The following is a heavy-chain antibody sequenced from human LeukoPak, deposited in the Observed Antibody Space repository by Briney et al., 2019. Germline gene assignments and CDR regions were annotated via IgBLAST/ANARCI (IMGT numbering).Heavy chain of an antibody. J-gene: IGHJ5*02. Sequence: GASVKVSCKASGYTFTGYYLHWVRQAPGQGLEWMGWINPNSGDTNYAQKFQGRVTMTRDTSISTAYMDLSRLRSDDTAVYYCARDDGYCSGGSCYGKFDHWGQGTLVTVSS. CDR3: ARDDGYCSGGSCYGKFDH. D-gene: IGHD2-15*01. V-gene: IGHV1-2*02. CDR1: GYTFTGYY. CDR2: INPNSGDT.